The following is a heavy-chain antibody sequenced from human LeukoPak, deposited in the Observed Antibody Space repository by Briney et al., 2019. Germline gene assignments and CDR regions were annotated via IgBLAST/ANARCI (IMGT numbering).Heavy chain of an antibody. D-gene: IGHD1-26*01. CDR2: ISYDGSNK. CDR1: GFTFSSYA. J-gene: IGHJ1*01. V-gene: IGHV3-30-3*01. CDR3: AKDPYSGSFEYFQH. Sequence: HPGGSLRLSCAASGFTFSSYAMHWVRQAPGKGLEWVAVISYDGSNKYYADSVKGRFTISRDNSKNTLYLQMNSLRAEDTAVYYCAKDPYSGSFEYFQHWGQGTLVTVSS.